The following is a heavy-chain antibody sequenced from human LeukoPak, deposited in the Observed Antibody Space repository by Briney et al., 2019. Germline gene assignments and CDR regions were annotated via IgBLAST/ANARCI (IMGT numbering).Heavy chain of an antibody. CDR1: GFTFKSHA. D-gene: IGHD3-22*01. CDR3: AKFPSYDSSGHDGFDI. CDR2: TSGSGGSR. Sequence: PGGSLRLSCAASGFTFKSHAMSWVRQAPGKGLEWVSATSGSGGSRFYADSVKGRSTISRDNSKNTLYLQMNSLRAEDTAVYYCAKFPSYDSSGHDGFDIWGQGTRVTVSS. J-gene: IGHJ3*02. V-gene: IGHV3-23*01.